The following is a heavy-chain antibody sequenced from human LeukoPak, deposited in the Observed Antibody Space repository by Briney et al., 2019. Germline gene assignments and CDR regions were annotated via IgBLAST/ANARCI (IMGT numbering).Heavy chain of an antibody. V-gene: IGHV2-70*11. CDR2: INWDDDK. CDR1: GFSLSTSGMC. J-gene: IGHJ4*02. CDR3: ARSYYYDSSGFQIDY. D-gene: IGHD3-22*01. Sequence: SGPPVVKPTQTLTLTCTFSGFSLSTSGMCVSWIRQPPGKALEWLARINWDDDKYYSTSLKTRITLSKDTSKNQVVLTMTNMDPVDTATYYCARSYYYDSSGFQIDYWGQGTLL.